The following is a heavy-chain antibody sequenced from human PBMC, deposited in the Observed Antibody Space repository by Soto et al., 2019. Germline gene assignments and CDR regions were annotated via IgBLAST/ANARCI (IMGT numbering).Heavy chain of an antibody. CDR2: IYHSGST. CDR1: GGSISSGGYS. D-gene: IGHD5-12*01. V-gene: IGHV4-30-2*01. J-gene: IGHJ4*02. Sequence: QLQLQESGSGLVKPSQTLSLTCAVSGGSISSGGYSWSWIRQPPGKGLEWIGYIYHSGSTYYNPSLKRRVTISGDRSKHQFSLKLSSVTAADTVVYYCAAGGGLPRYYWGQGTLVTVSS. CDR3: AAGGGLPRYY.